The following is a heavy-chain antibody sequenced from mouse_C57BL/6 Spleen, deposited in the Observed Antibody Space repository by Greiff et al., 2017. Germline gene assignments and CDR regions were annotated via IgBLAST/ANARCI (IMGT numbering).Heavy chain of an antibody. Sequence: VQLQQPGAELVKPGASVKLSCKASGYTFTSYWMHWVKQRPGQGLEWIGMIHPNSGSTNYNEKFKSKATLTVDKSSSTAYMQLSSLTSKDSAVYYCARGDDYDYDRRGMDYWGQGTSVTVSS. J-gene: IGHJ4*01. CDR2: IHPNSGST. D-gene: IGHD2-4*01. V-gene: IGHV1-64*01. CDR1: GYTFTSYW. CDR3: ARGDDYDYDRRGMDY.